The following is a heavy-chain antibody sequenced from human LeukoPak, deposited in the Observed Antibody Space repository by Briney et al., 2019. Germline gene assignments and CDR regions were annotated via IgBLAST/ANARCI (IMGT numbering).Heavy chain of an antibody. Sequence: ASVKVSCKAAGYTFTSYGISWVRQSPGQGLEWMGWISAYNGNTKYAQKRQGRVTMTTDTSTSTAYMELRSLRSDDTAVYYCARTQDCSSTSCYFYYYYGMDVWGQGTTVTVSS. J-gene: IGHJ6*02. D-gene: IGHD2-2*01. V-gene: IGHV1-18*01. CDR1: GYTFTSYG. CDR3: ARTQDCSSTSCYFYYYYGMDV. CDR2: ISAYNGNT.